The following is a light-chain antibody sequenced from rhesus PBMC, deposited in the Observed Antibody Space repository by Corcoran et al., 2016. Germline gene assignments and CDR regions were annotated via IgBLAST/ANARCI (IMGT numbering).Light chain of an antibody. CDR2: RNN. CDR1: SNNVGNQG. V-gene: IGLV10-114*01. Sequence: QAGLTQPPSVSKDLRQTATLTCTGNSNNVGNQGAAWLQQHQGHPPKLLSYRNNNRPSGISERFSASRSGITASLTITGLQPEDEADYYCSAWDSSLSAYFFGAGTRLTVL. J-gene: IGLJ1*01. CDR3: SAWDSSLSAYF.